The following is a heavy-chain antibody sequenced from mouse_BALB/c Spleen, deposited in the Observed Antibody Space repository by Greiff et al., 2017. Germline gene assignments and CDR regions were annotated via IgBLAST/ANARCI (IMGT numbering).Heavy chain of an antibody. V-gene: IGHV1-14*01. Sequence: VQLKESGPELVKPGASVKMSCKASGYTFTSYVMHWVKQKPGQGLEWIGYINPYNDGTKYNEKFKGKATLTSDKSSSTAYMELSSLTSEDSAVYYCAREGYDGYYYFDYWGQGTTLTVSS. CDR3: AREGYDGYYYFDY. CDR2: INPYNDGT. CDR1: GYTFTSYV. J-gene: IGHJ2*01. D-gene: IGHD2-3*01.